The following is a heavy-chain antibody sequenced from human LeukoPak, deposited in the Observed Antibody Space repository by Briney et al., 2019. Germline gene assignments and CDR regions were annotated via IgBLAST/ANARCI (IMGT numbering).Heavy chain of an antibody. CDR2: IIPILGIA. Sequence: SVKVSCKASGGTFSSYAISWVRQAPGQGLEWMGRIIPILGIANYAQKFQGRVTITADKSTSTVYMELSSLRSEDTAVYYCAREEIGSWFDPWGQGTLITVSS. J-gene: IGHJ5*02. D-gene: IGHD5-24*01. V-gene: IGHV1-69*04. CDR1: GGTFSSYA. CDR3: AREEIGSWFDP.